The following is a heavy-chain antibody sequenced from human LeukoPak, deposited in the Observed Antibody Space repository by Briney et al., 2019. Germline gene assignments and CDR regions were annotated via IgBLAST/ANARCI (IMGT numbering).Heavy chain of an antibody. CDR3: AKSRRDF. CDR2: ITRDGSST. J-gene: IGHJ4*02. V-gene: IGHV3-74*01. Sequence: PRGSLRLSCVASGFAFSDSRMHWVRQAPGKGLEWVSRITRDGSSTAYADSVKGRFTVSRDNARTTLYLQMNSLRVEDTAVYFCAKSRRDFWGQGTLVTVSS. CDR1: GFAFSDSR.